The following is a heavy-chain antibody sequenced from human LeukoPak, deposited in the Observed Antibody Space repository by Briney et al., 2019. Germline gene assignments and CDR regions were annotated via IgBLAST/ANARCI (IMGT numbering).Heavy chain of an antibody. J-gene: IGHJ6*03. CDR1: GFTFSSYA. V-gene: IGHV3-30-3*01. D-gene: IGHD3-3*01. Sequence: GGSLRLSCAASGFTFSSYAMHWVRQAPGKGLEWVAVISYDGSNKYYPDSVKGRFTISRDNSKNTLYLQMNSLRAEDTAVYYCARDAGDQDILTIFGVVIMGYMDVWGKGTTVTVSS. CDR3: ARDAGDQDILTIFGVVIMGYMDV. CDR2: ISYDGSNK.